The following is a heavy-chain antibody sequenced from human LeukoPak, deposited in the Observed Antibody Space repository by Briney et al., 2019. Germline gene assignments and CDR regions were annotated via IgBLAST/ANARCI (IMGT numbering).Heavy chain of an antibody. J-gene: IGHJ6*03. CDR1: GGSFSGYY. Sequence: SETLSLTCAVYGGSFSGYYWSWIRQPPGKGLEWIGEINHSGSTNYNPSLKSRVTISVDTSKNQFSLKLSSVTAADTAVYYCARRYYYYYMAVWGKGTTVTVS. CDR3: ARRYYYYYMAV. V-gene: IGHV4-34*01. CDR2: INHSGST.